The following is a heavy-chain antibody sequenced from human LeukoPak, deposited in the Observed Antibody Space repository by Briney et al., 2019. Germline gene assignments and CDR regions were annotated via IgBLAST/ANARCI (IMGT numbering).Heavy chain of an antibody. CDR3: AKGDYGAYPHYFDY. V-gene: IGHV3-23*01. D-gene: IGHD4-17*01. J-gene: IGHJ4*02. CDR2: IGGIGAST. Sequence: GGSLRLSCAASGFTFSSHAMNWVRQAPGKGLEWVSSIGGIGASTYYADSVKGRFTISRDNSKNTLYLQMNSLRAEDTALYYCAKGDYGAYPHYFDYWGQGTLVPVSS. CDR1: GFTFSSHA.